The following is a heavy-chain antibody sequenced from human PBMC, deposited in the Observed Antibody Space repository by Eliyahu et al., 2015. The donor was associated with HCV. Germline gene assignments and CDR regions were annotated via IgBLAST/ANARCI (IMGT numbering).Heavy chain of an antibody. CDR2: INHSGST. Sequence: QVQLQQWGAGLLKPSXTXSXTCAVYGXSFSXYYWSWIRQXPGKGLEWIGEINHSGSTNYNPSLKSRVTISVDTSKNQFSLKLSSVTAADTAVYYCARWDYWGQGTLVTVSS. CDR1: GXSFSXYY. V-gene: IGHV4-34*01. J-gene: IGHJ4*02. CDR3: ARWDY.